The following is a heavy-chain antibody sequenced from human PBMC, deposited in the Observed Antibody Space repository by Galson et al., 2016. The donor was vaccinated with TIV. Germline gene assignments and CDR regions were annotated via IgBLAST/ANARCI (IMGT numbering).Heavy chain of an antibody. CDR3: ARSPHSAYGTFSDY. J-gene: IGHJ4*02. V-gene: IGHV1-69*04. CDR1: GGTFSSYA. CDR2: IIPILGMT. D-gene: IGHD5-12*01. Sequence: SVKVSCKASGGTFSSYALSWVRQAPGQGLEWMGRIIPILGMTNYAQRSQGRVTITADRSATTAYMELNSLRSEDTAVYYCARSPHSAYGTFSDYWGQGTLVTVSS.